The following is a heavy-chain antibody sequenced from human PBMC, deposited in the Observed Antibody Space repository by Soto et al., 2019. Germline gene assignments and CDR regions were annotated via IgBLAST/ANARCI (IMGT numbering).Heavy chain of an antibody. CDR3: ARDQGFVVDH. J-gene: IGHJ5*02. V-gene: IGHV4-31*03. CDR1: GGAISRGGYY. CDR2: IYYSGST. Sequence: HVHLQDSGPGLVKPSQTLSLTCTVSGGAISRGGYYWSWIRQHPGKGLEWIGYIYYSGSTYYNPSLKSRVTTTVDTSKSQSYLKLSSGTAADTAVYYYARDQGFVVDHWGQGTLVIVSS.